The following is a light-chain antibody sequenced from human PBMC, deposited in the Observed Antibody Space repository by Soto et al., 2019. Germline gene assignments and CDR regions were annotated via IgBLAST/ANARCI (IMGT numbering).Light chain of an antibody. CDR3: QQYGSSPPA. CDR1: QSVSNNY. Sequence: ETVLTQSPGTLSFSPGERAPLSSRASQSVSNNYLAWYQQKPGQAPTLLIFRGSNRAPDSPDRFSGSGSGTDFTLTISRLEPEDFAVYYCQQYGSSPPAFGQGTKVDI. V-gene: IGKV3-20*01. J-gene: IGKJ1*01. CDR2: RGS.